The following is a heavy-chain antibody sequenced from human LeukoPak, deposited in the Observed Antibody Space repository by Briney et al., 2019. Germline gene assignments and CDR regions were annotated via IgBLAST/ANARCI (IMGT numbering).Heavy chain of an antibody. CDR2: IYYSGST. D-gene: IGHD2-21*02. J-gene: IGHJ3*02. CDR3: ARPGAYCGGDCYLAFDI. CDR1: GGSISSGDYY. V-gene: IGHV4-30-4*08. Sequence: SETLSLTCTVSGGSISSGDYYWSWIRQPPGKGLEWIGYIYYSGSTYYNPSLKSRVTISVDTSQNQFSLKLSSVTAADTAVYYCARPGAYCGGDCYLAFDIWGQGTMVTVSS.